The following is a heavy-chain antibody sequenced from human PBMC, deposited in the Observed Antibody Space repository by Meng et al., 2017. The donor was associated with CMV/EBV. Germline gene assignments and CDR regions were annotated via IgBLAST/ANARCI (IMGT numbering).Heavy chain of an antibody. V-gene: IGHV4-39*01. CDR1: GGSISSSSYY. Sequence: SETLSLTCTVSGGSISSSSYYWGWIRQPPRKGLEWIGSINYSGRTYYNPSLKSRVTISVDTSKNQVSLKLSSVTAADTAVYYCAKANAVPNWFDPWGQGTLVTVSS. J-gene: IGHJ5*02. CDR3: AKANAVPNWFDP. CDR2: INYSGRT. D-gene: IGHD1-1*01.